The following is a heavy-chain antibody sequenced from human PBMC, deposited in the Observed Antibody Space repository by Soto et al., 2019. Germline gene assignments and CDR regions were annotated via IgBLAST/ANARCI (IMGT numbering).Heavy chain of an antibody. J-gene: IGHJ4*02. Sequence: SETLSLTCTVSGGSISSGGYYWSWIRQHPGKGLEWIGYIYYSGSTYYNPSLKSRVTISVDTSKNQFSLKLSSVTAADTAVYYCARAPRLVDTAMVYFDYWGQATLVSGSS. CDR3: ARAPRLVDTAMVYFDY. CDR1: GGSISSGGYY. D-gene: IGHD5-18*01. V-gene: IGHV4-31*03. CDR2: IYYSGST.